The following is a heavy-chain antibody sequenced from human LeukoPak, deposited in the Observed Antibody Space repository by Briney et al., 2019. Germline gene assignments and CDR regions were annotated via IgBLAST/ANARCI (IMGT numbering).Heavy chain of an antibody. V-gene: IGHV4-30-4*01. CDR1: GGSISSGSYY. J-gene: IGHJ4*02. CDR2: IYYSGST. CDR3: ARDLKRPYYYGSGGEGYFDY. D-gene: IGHD3-10*01. Sequence: SETLSLTCTVSGGSISSGSYYWSWIRQPPGKGLEWIGYIYYSGSTYYNPSLKSRVTISVDTSKNQFSLKLSSVTAADTAVYYCARDLKRPYYYGSGGEGYFDYWGQGTLVTVSS.